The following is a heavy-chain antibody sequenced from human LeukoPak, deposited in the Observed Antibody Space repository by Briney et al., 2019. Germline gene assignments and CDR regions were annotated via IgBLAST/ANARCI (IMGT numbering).Heavy chain of an antibody. CDR3: ARDDMYYYGSGSKT. CDR1: GDSISSYY. CDR2: IYYSGST. J-gene: IGHJ5*02. Sequence: SETLSLTCTVSGDSISSYYWSWIRQPPGKGLEWIGYIYYSGSTNYNPSLKSRVTISVDTSKNQFSLKLSSVTAADTAVYYCARDDMYYYGSGSKTWGQGTLVTVSS. V-gene: IGHV4-59*12. D-gene: IGHD3-10*01.